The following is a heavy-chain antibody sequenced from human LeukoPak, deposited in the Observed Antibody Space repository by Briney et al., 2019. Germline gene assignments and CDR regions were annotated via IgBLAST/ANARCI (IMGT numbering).Heavy chain of an antibody. CDR3: ARKVYHRFDY. D-gene: IGHD2-2*01. V-gene: IGHV3-23*01. Sequence: PGGSLRLSCAASGFTFSSYRMSWVRQAPGKGLEWVSAISTSGDSTYYADSVRGRFTISRDNSKNTLYLQMTSLRAEDTAVYYCARKVYHRFDYWGQGTLVTVSS. CDR2: ISTSGDST. CDR1: GFTFSSYR. J-gene: IGHJ4*02.